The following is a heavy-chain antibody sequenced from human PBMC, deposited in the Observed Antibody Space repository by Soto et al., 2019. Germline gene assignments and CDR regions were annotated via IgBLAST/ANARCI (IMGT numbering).Heavy chain of an antibody. J-gene: IGHJ4*02. Sequence: GGSLRLSCAASGFTFSSYAMHWVRQAPGKGLEWVAVISYDGSNKYYADSVKGRFTISRDNSKNTLYLQMNSLRAEDTAVYYCARDGYKYSNSWYGLHNPPDYWGQGTLVTVSS. CDR1: GFTFSSYA. V-gene: IGHV3-30-3*01. D-gene: IGHD6-13*01. CDR3: ARDGYKYSNSWYGLHNPPDY. CDR2: ISYDGSNK.